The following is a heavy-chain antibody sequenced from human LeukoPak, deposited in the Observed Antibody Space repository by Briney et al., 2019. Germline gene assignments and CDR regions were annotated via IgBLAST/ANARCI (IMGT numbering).Heavy chain of an antibody. D-gene: IGHD3-3*01. Sequence: SETLSLTCTVSGGSISSYYWSWIRQPPGKGLEWIGYSYYSGSTNYNPSLKSRVTIPVDTSKNQFSLKLSPVTAADTAVYYCARGITIFGAYYYYYYMDVWGKGTTVTVSS. CDR3: ARGITIFGAYYYYYYMDV. V-gene: IGHV4-59*01. CDR2: SYYSGST. CDR1: GGSISSYY. J-gene: IGHJ6*03.